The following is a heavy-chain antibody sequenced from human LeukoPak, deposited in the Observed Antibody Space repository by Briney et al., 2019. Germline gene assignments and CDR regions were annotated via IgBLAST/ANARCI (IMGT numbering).Heavy chain of an antibody. CDR3: ARGLGGSGIISWSYGMDV. CDR2: ISSNGGNT. D-gene: IGHD3-10*01. Sequence: GGSLRLSCAASGFTFSSYAMYWVCQAPGKGLEYVSGISSNGGNTYYANSVKGRFTISRDNSKNTLYLQMGSLRAEDMAVYYCARGLGGSGIISWSYGMDVWGQGTTVTVSS. CDR1: GFTFSSYA. V-gene: IGHV3-64*01. J-gene: IGHJ6*02.